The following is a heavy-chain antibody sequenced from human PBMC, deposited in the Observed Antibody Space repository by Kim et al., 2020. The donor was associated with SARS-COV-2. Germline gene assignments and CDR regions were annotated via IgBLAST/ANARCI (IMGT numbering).Heavy chain of an antibody. D-gene: IGHD2-15*01. CDR3: ARAGGGRRYGMDV. J-gene: IGHJ6*02. Sequence: VDSVKGRFTISRDNAKNSLYLQMNSLRAGDTAVYYCARAGGGRRYGMDVWGQGTTVTVSS. V-gene: IGHV3-7*04.